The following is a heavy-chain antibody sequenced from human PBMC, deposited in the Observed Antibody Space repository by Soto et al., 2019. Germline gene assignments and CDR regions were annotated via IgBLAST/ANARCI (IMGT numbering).Heavy chain of an antibody. CDR2: MNPGSGKT. J-gene: IGHJ5*02. CDR1: GYTFINFD. CDR3: ARMASAGTLNWFDP. V-gene: IGHV1-8*02. Sequence: ASVKVSCKASGYTFINFDISWVRQATEQGLEWMGWMNPGSGKTGYANKFQGRVTMTRDASTGTAHLELSSLTSEDTAVYYCARMASAGTLNWFDPWGQGTLVTVSS. D-gene: IGHD6-13*01.